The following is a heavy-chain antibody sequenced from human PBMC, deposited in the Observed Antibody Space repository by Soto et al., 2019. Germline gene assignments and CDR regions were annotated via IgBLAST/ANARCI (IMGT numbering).Heavy chain of an antibody. CDR3: ARDSKSGTTELGLHYYYNMDV. D-gene: IGHD1-1*01. J-gene: IGHJ6*02. CDR1: GSTFSSYA. CDR2: IIPIFGTT. V-gene: IGHV1-69*01. Sequence: QVQLVQSGAEVKKPGSSVKVSCKASGSTFSSYAISWVRQAPGQGLEWMGGIIPIFGTTKYAQKFRGRVTITADESTSTAYMELSSLRSEDTAVYFCARDSKSGTTELGLHYYYNMDVWGQGTTVTVSS.